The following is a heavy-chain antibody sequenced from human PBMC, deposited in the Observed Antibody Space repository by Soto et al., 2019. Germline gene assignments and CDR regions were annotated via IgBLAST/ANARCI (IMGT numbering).Heavy chain of an antibody. CDR3: ATNGEEREPYYYYYMDV. V-gene: IGHV3-30*03. J-gene: IGHJ6*03. CDR1: GFTFSSYG. CDR2: ISYDGSNK. Sequence: GGSLRLSCAASGFTFSSYGMHWVRQAPGKGLEWVAVISYDGSNKYYAESVKGRFTISRDNSKNTLYLQMNSLRAEDTAVYYCATNGEEREPYYYYYMDVWGKGTTVTVSS. D-gene: IGHD3-10*01.